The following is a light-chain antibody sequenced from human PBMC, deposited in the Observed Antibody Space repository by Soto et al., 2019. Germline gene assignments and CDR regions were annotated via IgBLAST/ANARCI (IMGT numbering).Light chain of an antibody. CDR1: QSISSY. CDR2: AAS. J-gene: IGKJ5*01. CDR3: QQSYNTLIT. Sequence: DIQMTQFPSSRSASVGDRVTITCRASQSISSYLNWYQHKPGKAPKVLIYAASSLQSGVPSRFSGSGSGTDFTLTISSLQAEDFATYYCQQSYNTLITFGHGTRLEIK. V-gene: IGKV1-39*01.